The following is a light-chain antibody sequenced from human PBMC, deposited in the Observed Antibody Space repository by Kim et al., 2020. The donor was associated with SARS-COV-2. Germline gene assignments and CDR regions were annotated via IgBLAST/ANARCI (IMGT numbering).Light chain of an antibody. J-gene: IGKJ4*01. CDR3: HQRNKWPLT. V-gene: IGKV3-11*01. CDR1: QSVSSS. CDR2: DAS. Sequence: EIVLTQSPATLSLSPGERATLSCRASQSVSSSLAWYQQKPGQAPRLLIYDASNRATGIPARFSGSGSGTDFTLTISSLEPEDFAFYYCHQRNKWPLTFGGGTKVDIK.